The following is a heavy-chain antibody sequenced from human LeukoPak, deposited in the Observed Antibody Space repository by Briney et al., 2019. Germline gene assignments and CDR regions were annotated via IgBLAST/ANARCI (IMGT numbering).Heavy chain of an antibody. CDR3: ARGGGSTVALPRDYYYYGMDV. D-gene: IGHD4-23*01. V-gene: IGHV1-8*02. CDR1: GYTFTSYG. J-gene: IGHJ6*02. Sequence: ASVKVSCKASGYTFTSYGISWVRQATGQGLEWMGWMNPNSGNTGYAQKFQGRVTMTRNTSISTAYMELSSLRSEDTAVYYCARGGGSTVALPRDYYYYGMDVWGQGTTVTVSS. CDR2: MNPNSGNT.